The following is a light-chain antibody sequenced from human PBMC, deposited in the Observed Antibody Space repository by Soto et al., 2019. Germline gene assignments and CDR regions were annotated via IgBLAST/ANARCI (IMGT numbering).Light chain of an antibody. CDR3: QQFQTYPLT. CDR1: QDITTS. J-gene: IGKJ4*01. CDR2: DAS. V-gene: IGKV1-13*02. Sequence: AVQLTQSPSSLSASVGDRVTIPCRTSQDITTSLAWYQQKPGKAPKLLIYDASTLESGVPSRFSGRGSGTDFTLTITSLQPEDFATYYCQQFQTYPLTFGGGTKVDIK.